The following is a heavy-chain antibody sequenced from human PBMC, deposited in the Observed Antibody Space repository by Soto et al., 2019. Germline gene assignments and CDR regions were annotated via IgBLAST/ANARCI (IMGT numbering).Heavy chain of an antibody. CDR1: GGSISSYY. CDR3: AREVRGSGVGSYYYGMDV. D-gene: IGHD3-10*01. CDR2: IYYSGST. Sequence: SETLSLTCTVSGGSISSYYWSWIRQPPGKGLEWIGYIYYSGSTNYNPSLKSRVTISVDTSKNQFSLKLSSVTAADTAVYHCAREVRGSGVGSYYYGMDVWGQGTTVTVSS. V-gene: IGHV4-59*01. J-gene: IGHJ6*02.